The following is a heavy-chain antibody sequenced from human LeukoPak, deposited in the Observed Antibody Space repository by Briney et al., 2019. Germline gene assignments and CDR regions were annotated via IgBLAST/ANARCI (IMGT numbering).Heavy chain of an antibody. CDR3: ARELLVGATPLRYFDY. CDR1: GGSISSGGYS. V-gene: IGHV4-30-2*01. Sequence: SETLSLTCAVSGGSISSGGYSWSWIRQPPGTGLEWIGYIYHSGSTYYNPSLKSRVTISVDRSKNQFSLKLSSVTAADTAVYYCARELLVGATPLRYFDYWGQGTLVTVSS. J-gene: IGHJ4*02. D-gene: IGHD1-26*01. CDR2: IYHSGST.